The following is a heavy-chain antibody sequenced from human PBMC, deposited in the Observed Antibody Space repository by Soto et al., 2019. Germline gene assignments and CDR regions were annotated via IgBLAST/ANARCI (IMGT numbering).Heavy chain of an antibody. CDR3: AREECSSTSCYATAAHAFDI. V-gene: IGHV4-59*13. CDR2: IYYSGST. D-gene: IGHD2-2*01. CDR1: GGSISSYY. J-gene: IGHJ3*02. Sequence: QVQLQESGPGLVKPSETLSLTCTVSGGSISSYYWSWIRQPPGKGLEWIGYIYYSGSTNYNPSLKSRVTISVDTSKNQFSLKLSSVTVADTAVYYCAREECSSTSCYATAAHAFDIWGQGTMVTVSS.